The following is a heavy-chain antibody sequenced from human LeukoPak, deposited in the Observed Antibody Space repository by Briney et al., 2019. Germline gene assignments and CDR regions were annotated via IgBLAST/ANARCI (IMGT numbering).Heavy chain of an antibody. V-gene: IGHV4-61*02. CDR3: ERGGNLHDAFDI. D-gene: IGHD6-25*01. Sequence: SESLSLTCTVSGGFISRGSYYWSWIRQPAGKGLGWIGRIYTSGSTNYNPSLKSRVTISVDTSKNQFSLKLSSVTAADTAVYYCERGGNLHDAFDIWGQGTMVTVSS. CDR2: IYTSGST. J-gene: IGHJ3*02. CDR1: GGFISRGSYY.